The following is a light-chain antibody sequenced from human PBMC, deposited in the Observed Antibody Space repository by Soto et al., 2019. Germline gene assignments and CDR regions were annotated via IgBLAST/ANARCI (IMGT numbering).Light chain of an antibody. V-gene: IGKV1-9*01. CDR2: AAS. Sequence: IQLTPSPSSLSASVGDRVTITCRASQGISSYLAWYQQKPGKAPKLLIYAASTLYSGVPSRFSGSGSGTDFTLTISSLQPEDFATYYCQQLNSYPWTFGQGIKVDIK. J-gene: IGKJ1*01. CDR3: QQLNSYPWT. CDR1: QGISSY.